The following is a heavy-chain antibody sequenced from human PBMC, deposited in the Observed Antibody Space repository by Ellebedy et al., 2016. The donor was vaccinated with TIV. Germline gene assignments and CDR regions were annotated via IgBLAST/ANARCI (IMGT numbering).Heavy chain of an antibody. CDR2: ISGSGGST. CDR3: AKDETGTVARRNYFDY. V-gene: IGHV3-23*01. Sequence: PGGSLRLSCAASGFTFSSYAMSWVRQAPGKGLEWVSGISGSGGSTYYADSVKGRFTISRDNSKNTLYLQMNSLRAEDTAVYYCAKDETGTVARRNYFDYWGQGTLVTVSS. J-gene: IGHJ4*02. D-gene: IGHD6-19*01. CDR1: GFTFSSYA.